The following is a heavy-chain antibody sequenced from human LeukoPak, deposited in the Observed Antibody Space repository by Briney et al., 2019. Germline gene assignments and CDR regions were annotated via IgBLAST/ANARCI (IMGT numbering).Heavy chain of an antibody. CDR1: GFTFSSHG. J-gene: IGHJ4*02. Sequence: QAGGSLRLSCAASGFTFSSHGMHWVRQAPGKGLEWVSSITGRGDRTFYADSVKGRFTISRDDSKDTLYVQMSSLRDEDTAVYYCASRDPCSGGLCYPLRYWGQGTLVTVSS. D-gene: IGHD2-15*01. V-gene: IGHV3-23*01. CDR2: ITGRGDRT. CDR3: ASRDPCSGGLCYPLRY.